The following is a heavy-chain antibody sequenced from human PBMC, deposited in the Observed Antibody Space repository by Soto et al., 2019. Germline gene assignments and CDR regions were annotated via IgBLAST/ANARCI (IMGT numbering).Heavy chain of an antibody. V-gene: IGHV1-58*01. CDR1: GFTFTSSA. Sequence: GASVKVSCKASGFTFTSSAVQWVRQARGQRLEWIGWIVVGSGNTNYAQKFQERVTITRDMSTSTAYMELSSLRSEGTAVYYCAAEVRIAAAGAYYYGMDVWGQGTTVTVSS. D-gene: IGHD6-13*01. J-gene: IGHJ6*02. CDR3: AAEVRIAAAGAYYYGMDV. CDR2: IVVGSGNT.